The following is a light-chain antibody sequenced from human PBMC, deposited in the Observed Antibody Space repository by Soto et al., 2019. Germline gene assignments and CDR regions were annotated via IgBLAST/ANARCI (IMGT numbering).Light chain of an antibody. CDR2: AYS. J-gene: IGLJ1*01. CDR3: QSYHTSLSSFV. CDR1: SSDIGAGYY. V-gene: IGLV1-40*01. Sequence: QSVLTQPASVSGAPGQRVTLSCTGTSSDIGAGYYVYWYQHLPGTAPKLLIYAYSNRPSGVPYRFSGSKSGTSASLAITGVLAEDEADFYCQSYHTSLSSFVFGAGTKLTVL.